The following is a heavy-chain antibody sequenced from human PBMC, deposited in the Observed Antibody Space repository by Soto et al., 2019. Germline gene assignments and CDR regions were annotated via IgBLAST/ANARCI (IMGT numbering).Heavy chain of an antibody. CDR3: GEWFGYNWFDP. J-gene: IGHJ5*02. CDR1: GFTFGDYA. Sequence: GGSLRLSCTASGFTFGDYAMSWFRQAPGKGLEWVGFIRSKAYGGTTEYAASVKGRFTISRDDSKSIAYLQMNSLKTEDTAVYYCGEWFGYNWFDPWGQGTLVTVSS. CDR2: IRSKAYGGTT. V-gene: IGHV3-49*03. D-gene: IGHD3-3*01.